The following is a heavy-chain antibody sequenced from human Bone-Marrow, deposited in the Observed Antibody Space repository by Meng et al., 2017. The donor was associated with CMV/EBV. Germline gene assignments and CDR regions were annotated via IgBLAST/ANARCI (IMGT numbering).Heavy chain of an antibody. CDR1: GYSISSGYY. V-gene: IGHV4-38-2*02. CDR2: IYHSGST. J-gene: IGHJ4*02. D-gene: IGHD2-2*01. Sequence: SETLSLTCTVSGYSISSGYYWGWIRQPPGKGLEWIGSIYHSGSTYYNPSLKSRVTISVDTSKNQFSLKLSSVTAADTAVYYCARENVVVPAAPMDYWGQGTLVTVSS. CDR3: ARENVVVPAAPMDY.